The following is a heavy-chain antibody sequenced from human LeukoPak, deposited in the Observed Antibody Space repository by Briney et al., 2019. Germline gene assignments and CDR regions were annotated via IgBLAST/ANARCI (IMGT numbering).Heavy chain of an antibody. CDR2: INHSGST. J-gene: IGHJ5*02. CDR1: GGSFSGYY. D-gene: IGHD3-22*01. CDR3: ARGKTYYYDSSGSQSDWFDP. V-gene: IGHV4-34*01. Sequence: PSETLSLTCAVYGGSFSGYYWSWIRRPPGKGLEWIGEINHSGSTNYNPSLKSRVTISVDTSKNQFSLKLSSVTAADTAVYYCARGKTYYYDSSGSQSDWFDPWGQGTLVTVSS.